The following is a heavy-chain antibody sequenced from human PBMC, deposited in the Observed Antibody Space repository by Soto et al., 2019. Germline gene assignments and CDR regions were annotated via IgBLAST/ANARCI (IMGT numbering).Heavy chain of an antibody. Sequence: GESLKISCKGSGYSFNSHWIGWVRQMPGKGLEWMGVIYPGDSDTRYSPSFQGQVTISADKSISTAYLQWSSLKASDTAMYYCARLAPSPGGGADVWGQGTTVTVSS. CDR1: GYSFNSHW. D-gene: IGHD3-10*01. J-gene: IGHJ6*02. CDR3: ARLAPSPGGGADV. CDR2: IYPGDSDT. V-gene: IGHV5-51*01.